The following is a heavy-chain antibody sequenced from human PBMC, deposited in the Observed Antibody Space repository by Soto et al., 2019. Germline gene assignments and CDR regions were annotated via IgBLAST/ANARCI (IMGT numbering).Heavy chain of an antibody. CDR3: ARSQGGSSSLDIYYYYYYGMDV. CDR1: GGTFSSYA. D-gene: IGHD2-15*01. V-gene: IGHV1-69*01. CDR2: IIPIFGTA. J-gene: IGHJ6*02. Sequence: QVQLVQSGAEVKKPGSSVKVSCKAPGGTFSSYAISWVRQAPGQALEWMGGIIPIFGTAKYAQKFQGRVTITADESTSTGYMELSSLRSEDTAVYYCARSQGGSSSLDIYYYYYYGMDVGGQGTTVTVSS.